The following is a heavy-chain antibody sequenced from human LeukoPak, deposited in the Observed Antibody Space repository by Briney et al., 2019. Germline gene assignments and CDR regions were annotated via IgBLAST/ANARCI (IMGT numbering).Heavy chain of an antibody. Sequence: GGSLRLSCAGSGFAFSRYSMNWFRQAPGKGLERVSSISSRSTNIFYADSVKGRFTISRDDSKSIVYLQMNSLKTEDTGVYYCTRIPPRGYRFGLYYAMDVWGQGTTVTVSS. V-gene: IGHV3-21*03. CDR1: GFAFSRYS. CDR3: TRIPPRGYRFGLYYAMDV. J-gene: IGHJ6*02. D-gene: IGHD5-18*01. CDR2: ISSRSTNI.